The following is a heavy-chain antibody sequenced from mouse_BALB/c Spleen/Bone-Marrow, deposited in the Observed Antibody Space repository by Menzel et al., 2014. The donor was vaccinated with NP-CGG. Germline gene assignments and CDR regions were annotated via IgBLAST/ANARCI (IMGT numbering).Heavy chain of an antibody. CDR2: INPDSRTI. D-gene: IGHD2-3*01. J-gene: IGHJ3*01. CDR1: GFDFXRYW. Sequence: EVQVVESGGGLVQPGGSLKLSCAASGFDFXRYWMSWVRQAPGKGLEWIGEINPDSRTINYSPSLKDKFIISRDNAKNTLYLQMSKVRSEDTALYYCARLGYYGGFAYWGQGTLVTVSA. V-gene: IGHV4-1*02. CDR3: ARLGYYGGFAY.